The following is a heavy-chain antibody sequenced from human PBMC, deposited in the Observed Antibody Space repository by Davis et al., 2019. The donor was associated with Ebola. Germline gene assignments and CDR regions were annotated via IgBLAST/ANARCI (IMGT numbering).Heavy chain of an antibody. CDR3: ARGGSGYYLGPSVNWFDP. CDR1: GGSISSGGYS. J-gene: IGHJ5*02. V-gene: IGHV4-30-2*01. D-gene: IGHD3-22*01. Sequence: PSETLSLTCAVSGGSISSGGYSWSWIRQPPGKGLEWIGYIYHSGSTYYNPSLKSRVTISVDRSKNQFSLKLSSVTAADTAVYYCARGGSGYYLGPSVNWFDPWGQGTLVTVSS. CDR2: IYHSGST.